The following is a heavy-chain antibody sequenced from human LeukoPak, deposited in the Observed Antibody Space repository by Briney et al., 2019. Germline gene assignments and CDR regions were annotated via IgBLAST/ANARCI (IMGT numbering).Heavy chain of an antibody. J-gene: IGHJ4*02. Sequence: KPGGSLRLSCAASGFTFSDYYMSWIRQAPGKGLEWVSYISSSSSYTNYADSVKGRFIISRDNAKNSLYLQMNSLRAEDTAVYYCARIRASYSYGLDYWGQGTLVTVSS. CDR2: ISSSSSYT. CDR3: ARIRASYSYGLDY. CDR1: GFTFSDYY. V-gene: IGHV3-11*03. D-gene: IGHD5-18*01.